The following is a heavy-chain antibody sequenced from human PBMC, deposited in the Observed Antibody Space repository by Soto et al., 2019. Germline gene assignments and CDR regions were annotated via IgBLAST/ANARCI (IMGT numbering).Heavy chain of an antibody. D-gene: IGHD3-9*01. V-gene: IGHV3-23*03. CDR1: GFTFSIYA. CDR2: IYSGGST. CDR3: ARGGYDILTGYFSLLDY. Sequence: EVQLLESGGGLVQPGGSLRLSCAASGFTFSIYAMSWVRQAPGKGLEWVSVIYSGGSTYYADSVKGRFTISRDNSKNTLYLQMNSLRAEDTAVYYCARGGYDILTGYFSLLDYWGQGTLVTVSS. J-gene: IGHJ4*02.